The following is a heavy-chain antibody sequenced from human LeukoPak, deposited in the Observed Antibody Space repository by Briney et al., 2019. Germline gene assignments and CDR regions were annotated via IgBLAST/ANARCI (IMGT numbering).Heavy chain of an antibody. Sequence: WASVKVSCKASGGAFSSYGIRWVRQAPGQGLEWMEWISAYNGNTNYAQKLQGRVTMTTDTSTSTAYMELRSLRSDDTAVYYCARDLMRYCSSTSCYTPGYWGQGTLVTVSS. CDR2: ISAYNGNT. J-gene: IGHJ4*02. CDR1: GGAFSSYG. CDR3: ARDLMRYCSSTSCYTPGY. V-gene: IGHV1-18*01. D-gene: IGHD2-2*02.